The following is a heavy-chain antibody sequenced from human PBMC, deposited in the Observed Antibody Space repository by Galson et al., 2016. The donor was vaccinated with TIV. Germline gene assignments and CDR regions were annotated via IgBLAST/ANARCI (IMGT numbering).Heavy chain of an antibody. V-gene: IGHV1-2*02. CDR3: ARGFNYGFDFYYGMDV. CDR1: GYPFNAYY. J-gene: IGHJ6*02. CDR2: INPYSADT. D-gene: IGHD5-18*01. Sequence: SVKVSCKASGYPFNAYYIHWVRQAPGQGLEWMGWINPYSADTNYAQSFQGRVSMTSDTSINTAYMELSRLRPDDTAIFFCARGFNYGFDFYYGMDVWGQGTTVTVSS.